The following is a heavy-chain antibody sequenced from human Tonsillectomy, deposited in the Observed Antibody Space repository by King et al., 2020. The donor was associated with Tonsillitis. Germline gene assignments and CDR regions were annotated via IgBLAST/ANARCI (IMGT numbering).Heavy chain of an antibody. D-gene: IGHD3-3*01. CDR1: GFSLSTSGMC. J-gene: IGHJ3*02. Sequence: VTLKEYGPALVKPTQTLTLTCTFSGFSLSTSGMCVSWIRQPPGKALEWLALIDWDDDKYYSTSLKTRLTISKDTSKNKVVLTMTNMDPVDTATYYCARMSGVPYDAFDIWGQGTMVTVSS. CDR3: ARMSGVPYDAFDI. CDR2: IDWDDDK. V-gene: IGHV2-70*01.